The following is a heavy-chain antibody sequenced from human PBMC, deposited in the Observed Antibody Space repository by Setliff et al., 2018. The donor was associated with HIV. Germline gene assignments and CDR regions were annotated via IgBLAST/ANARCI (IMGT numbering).Heavy chain of an antibody. CDR2: MTPYSGNT. V-gene: IGHV1-8*03. CDR1: GDTFTSYD. CDR3: ARSDVYSDSSVYYFDY. D-gene: IGHD3-22*01. J-gene: IGHJ4*02. Sequence: ASVKVSCKTSGDTFTSYDINWVRQAAGHGLEWMGWMTPYSGNTGYAQKFQGRVTITRDTSTSTAYMELRSLRSDDTAVYYCARSDVYSDSSVYYFDYWGQGTLVTVSS.